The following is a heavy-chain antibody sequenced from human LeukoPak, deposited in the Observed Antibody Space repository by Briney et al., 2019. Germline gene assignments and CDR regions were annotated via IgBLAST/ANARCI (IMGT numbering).Heavy chain of an antibody. CDR3: AHRPNSGWYYFDY. J-gene: IGHJ4*02. V-gene: IGHV2-5*02. CDR1: GFSLTTNGVG. Sequence: SGPTLVNPTQTLTLTCTFSGFSLTTNGVGGGWVRQPPGKALEWLALIYWDDDARYSPSLRTRLTITKDTSKKQVVLTMTNMDPADAATYYCAHRPNSGWYYFDYWGQGTLVTVSS. CDR2: IYWDDDA. D-gene: IGHD2/OR15-2a*01.